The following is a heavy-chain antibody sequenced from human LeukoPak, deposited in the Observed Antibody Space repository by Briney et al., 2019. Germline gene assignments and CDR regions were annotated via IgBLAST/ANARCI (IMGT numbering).Heavy chain of an antibody. V-gene: IGHV4-34*01. CDR3: TRETYYYDSSAYVIDY. CDR2: INHSGST. Sequence: SETLSLTCNVSSGSLRENYWSWIRQSPGRGLEWIAEINHSGSTNCNPSLKSRVTMSVDMSKNQFSLKLSSVTAADTAVYYCTRETYYYDSSAYVIDYWGQGTLVTVSS. J-gene: IGHJ4*02. D-gene: IGHD3-22*01. CDR1: SGSLRENY.